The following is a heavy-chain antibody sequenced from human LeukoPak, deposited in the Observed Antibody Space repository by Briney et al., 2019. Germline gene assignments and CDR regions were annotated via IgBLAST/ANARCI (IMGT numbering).Heavy chain of an antibody. CDR1: GGSVNSGGHS. CDR2: IYYSGST. V-gene: IGHV4-31*03. CDR3: ARHYDTVTYYFDY. Sequence: SETLSLTCTVSGGSVNSGGHSWSWLRQHPGKGLEWIGYIYYSGSTYYNPSLKSRVTISIDTSENQFSLKLDSVTAADTAVYYCARHYDTVTYYFDYWGQGTLVTVSS. J-gene: IGHJ4*02. D-gene: IGHD3-22*01.